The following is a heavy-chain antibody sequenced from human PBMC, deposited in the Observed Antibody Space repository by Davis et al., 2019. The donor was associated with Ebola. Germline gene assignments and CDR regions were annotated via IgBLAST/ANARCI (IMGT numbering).Heavy chain of an antibody. V-gene: IGHV4-39*01. J-gene: IGHJ6*02. CDR2: IYYSGST. D-gene: IGHD3-3*01. CDR1: GGSISSYY. CDR3: AGARRSIFGAPYGMDV. Sequence: MPSETLSLTCTVSGGSISSYYWGWIRQPPGKGLEWIGSIYYSGSTYYNPSLKSRVTISVDTSKNQFSLKLSSVTAADTAVYYCAGARRSIFGAPYGMDVWGQGTTVTVSS.